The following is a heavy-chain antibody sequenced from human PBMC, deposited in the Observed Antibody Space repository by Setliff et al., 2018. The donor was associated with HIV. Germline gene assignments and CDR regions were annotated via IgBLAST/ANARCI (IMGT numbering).Heavy chain of an antibody. Sequence: TSETLSLTCNVSGGSISSYYWSWIRQPPGKGLEWIGEINHSGSTSYNPSLKSRVTISVDTSKNQFSLKLTSVTAADTAVYYCARSWGSGSYPYWGQGTLVTVSS. V-gene: IGHV4-34*01. CDR3: ARSWGSGSYPY. CDR2: INHSGST. D-gene: IGHD3-10*01. CDR1: GGSISSYY. J-gene: IGHJ4*02.